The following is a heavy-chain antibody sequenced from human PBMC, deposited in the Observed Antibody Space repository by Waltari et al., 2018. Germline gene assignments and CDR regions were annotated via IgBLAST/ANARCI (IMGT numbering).Heavy chain of an antibody. V-gene: IGHV1-18*01. CDR3: ARDPFAPFY. CDR2: INPYNGNT. D-gene: IGHD3-10*01. CDR1: GYTFTSDG. Sequence: QVQLVQSGAEVKKPGASVKVSCKASGYTFTSDGISWVRQAPGQGLEWMGWINPYNGNTKDIERLQGRVTLTTSTNTAYMELRSLRSDDTAMYYCARDPFAPFYWGQGTLVTVSS. J-gene: IGHJ4*02.